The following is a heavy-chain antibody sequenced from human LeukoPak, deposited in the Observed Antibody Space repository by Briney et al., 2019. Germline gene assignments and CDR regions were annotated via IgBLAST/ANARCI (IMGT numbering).Heavy chain of an antibody. D-gene: IGHD6-19*01. V-gene: IGHV3-11*01. CDR2: ISSSGSTM. J-gene: IGHJ4*02. Sequence: PGGSLRLSCAASGFAFSDSYMSWIRQAPGKGLEWVSKISSSGSTMYYADSVKGRFTISRDNAKNSLYLQMNSLRAEDTAVYYCAREGWYFEYWGQGTLVTVSS. CDR1: GFAFSDSY. CDR3: AREGWYFEY.